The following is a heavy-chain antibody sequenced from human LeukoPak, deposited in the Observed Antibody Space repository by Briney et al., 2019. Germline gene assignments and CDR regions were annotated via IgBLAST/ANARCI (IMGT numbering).Heavy chain of an antibody. Sequence: ASVKVSCEASGYTFTDLTEYYIHWVRQAPGQGLEWMGWINPNNGGTKYAQKFQGRVTMTRDMSMNTAYMELSSLTSGDTAVYYCARRLGGSSEGYEFWGQGPLVTVSS. V-gene: IGHV1-2*02. CDR1: GYTFTDLTEYY. CDR2: INPNNGGT. D-gene: IGHD1-26*01. CDR3: ARRLGGSSEGYEF. J-gene: IGHJ4*02.